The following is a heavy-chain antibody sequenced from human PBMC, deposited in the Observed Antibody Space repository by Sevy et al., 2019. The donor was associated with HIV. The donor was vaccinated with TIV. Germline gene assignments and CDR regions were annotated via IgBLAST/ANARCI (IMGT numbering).Heavy chain of an antibody. CDR3: ARGPSGAAAGRFDS. V-gene: IGHV3-7*01. Sequence: GGSLRLSCAASGFTFSSYWINWVRQAPGEGLEWVANINQGGNQKHYMDSVKGRFTIYRDNAENAVYLQMNSLRVEDTAVYYCARGPSGAAAGRFDSWGQGTLVTVSS. CDR2: INQGGNQK. J-gene: IGHJ4*02. D-gene: IGHD6-13*01. CDR1: GFTFSSYW.